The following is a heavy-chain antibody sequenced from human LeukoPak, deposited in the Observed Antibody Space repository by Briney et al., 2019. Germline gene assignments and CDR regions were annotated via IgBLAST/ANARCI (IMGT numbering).Heavy chain of an antibody. D-gene: IGHD3-10*02. CDR1: GGSISSYY. J-gene: IGHJ4*02. V-gene: IGHV4-59*12. CDR3: ARDLDVRGVSDY. Sequence: PSETLSLTCTVSGGSISSYYWSWIRQPPGKGLEWIGYIYYSGSTNYNPSLKSRVTISVDTSKNQFSLKLSSVTAADTAVYYCARDLDVRGVSDYWGQGTLVTVSS. CDR2: IYYSGST.